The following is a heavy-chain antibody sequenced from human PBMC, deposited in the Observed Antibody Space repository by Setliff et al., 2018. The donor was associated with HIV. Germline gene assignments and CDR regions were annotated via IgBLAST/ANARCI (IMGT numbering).Heavy chain of an antibody. CDR3: VRSDWELIRGLWNYYYYYMDV. J-gene: IGHJ6*03. V-gene: IGHV4-39*01. Sequence: SETLSLTCTVSGGSISSSSYFWGWVRQPPGKGLEWIGILYYGGNTFYNPSLKSRVTISVDTSKNQLSLDLSSVTAADTAVYYCVRSDWELIRGLWNYYYYYMDVWGKGITVTVSS. D-gene: IGHD2-21*02. CDR1: GGSISSSSYF. CDR2: LYYGGNT.